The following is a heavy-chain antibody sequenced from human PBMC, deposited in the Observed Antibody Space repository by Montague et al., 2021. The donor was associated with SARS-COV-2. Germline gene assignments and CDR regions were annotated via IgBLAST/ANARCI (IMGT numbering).Heavy chain of an antibody. V-gene: IGHV4-61*02. D-gene: IGHD1-26*01. J-gene: IGHJ4*02. CDR1: GASISTGIYY. Sequence: TLSLTCTVSGASISTGIYYWSWIRQPAGKGLDWSVRIRTTGHTDYNISLESRVFMSVDTSTNQFSLSLTSVTAADTAVYFCASFGSGTLEFDLWGQGTLVTVSS. CDR3: ASFGSGTLEFDL. CDR2: IRTTGHT.